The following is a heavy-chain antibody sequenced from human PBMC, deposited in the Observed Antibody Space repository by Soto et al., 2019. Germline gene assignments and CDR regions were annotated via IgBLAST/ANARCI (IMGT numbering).Heavy chain of an antibody. D-gene: IGHD6-19*01. CDR1: GFTFSSYG. CDR2: ISNDGGKK. J-gene: IGHJ4*02. Sequence: GSLRLSSAASGFTFSSYGMHWVRQAPGKGLEWVAVISNDGGKKYFGDSVKGRFTISRDNSRNTVYLQMNSLRDEDTAVYYCARSIAVAGLNYWGQGTQVTVSS. CDR3: ARSIAVAGLNY. V-gene: IGHV3-30*03.